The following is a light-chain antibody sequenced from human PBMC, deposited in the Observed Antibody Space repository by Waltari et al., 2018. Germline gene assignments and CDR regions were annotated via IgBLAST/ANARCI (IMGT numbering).Light chain of an antibody. V-gene: IGKV3-15*01. Sequence: IVMTQSPDTLSVSPGERVTLSCRASQSVASSLAWYHQKSGQAPRVLIFGASTRASGVPDRFTDSGSGTDFTLTISSLQSEDFGVYYCQQYNDWPPWTFGQGTRVEVK. J-gene: IGKJ1*01. CDR2: GAS. CDR3: QQYNDWPPWT. CDR1: QSVASS.